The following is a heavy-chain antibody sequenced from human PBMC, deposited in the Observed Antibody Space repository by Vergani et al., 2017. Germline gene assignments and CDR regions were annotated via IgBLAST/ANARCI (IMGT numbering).Heavy chain of an antibody. CDR1: GGSFSGYY. CDR3: AGGRPAARPHYYYDYMDV. V-gene: IGHV4-34*01. J-gene: IGHJ6*03. Sequence: QVQLQQWGAGLLKPSETLSLTFAVYGGSFSGYYWSWIRQPPGKGLEWIGEINHGGSTNYNPSLKSRVTISVDPSKNQFSLKLSSVTAADTAVYYCAGGRPAARPHYYYDYMDVWGKGTTVTVSS. CDR2: INHGGST. D-gene: IGHD6-6*01.